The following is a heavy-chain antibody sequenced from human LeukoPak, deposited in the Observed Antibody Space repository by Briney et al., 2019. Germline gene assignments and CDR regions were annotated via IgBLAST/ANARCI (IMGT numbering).Heavy chain of an antibody. Sequence: SETLSLTCAVSGYSISSGYYWGWIRQPPAKGLEWIGSIYHSGSTYYNPSLKSRVTISVDTSKNQFSLKLSSVTAADTAVYYCARDYDTLTGYYNYFDYWGQGTLVTVSS. CDR3: ARDYDTLTGYYNYFDY. D-gene: IGHD3-9*01. CDR1: GYSISSGYY. J-gene: IGHJ4*02. V-gene: IGHV4-38-2*02. CDR2: IYHSGST.